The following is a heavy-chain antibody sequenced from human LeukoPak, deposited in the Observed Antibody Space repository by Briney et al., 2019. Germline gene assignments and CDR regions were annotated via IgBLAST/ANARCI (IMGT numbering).Heavy chain of an antibody. J-gene: IGHJ4*02. CDR2: INPTGGST. Sequence: ASVKVSCKASGYTFPSYFMHWVRQAPGQGLEWMGIINPTGGSTTYAQKFQGRVTMTRDTSTSTAYMELSSLRSEDTAVYYCAAGGSYSLYWGQGTLVTVSS. CDR3: AAGGSYSLY. V-gene: IGHV1-46*01. D-gene: IGHD1-26*01. CDR1: GYTFPSYF.